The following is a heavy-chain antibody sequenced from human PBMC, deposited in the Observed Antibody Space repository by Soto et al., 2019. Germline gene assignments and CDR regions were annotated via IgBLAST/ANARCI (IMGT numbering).Heavy chain of an antibody. D-gene: IGHD2-21*02. J-gene: IGHJ5*01. V-gene: IGHV4-31*03. CDR3: ARSPLVFCVAACSLHYSPS. Sequence: SETLSLTCTVSGACISRGGHYWTWIRQQPGKGLEWIGYIYSSGTTYFNPSLKSRLTMSVDTSKNQFSLSLSSVTAADTAVYYCARSPLVFCVAACSLHYSPSWRHATLVT. CDR1: GACISRGGHY. CDR2: IYSSGTT.